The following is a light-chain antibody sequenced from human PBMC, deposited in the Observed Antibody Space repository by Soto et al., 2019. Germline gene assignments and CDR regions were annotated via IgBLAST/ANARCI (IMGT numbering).Light chain of an antibody. CDR1: ENIDKW. J-gene: IGKJ2*01. CDR3: KQFNILYT. Sequence: DIPMSQSPSTLSASVGDRVTITCRASENIDKWLAWYQQKPGRAPKLLIYDASTLESGVPSRFSCSGSRTEFTLTISSIQPEDFATYSCKQFNILYTFGQGTKLEI. V-gene: IGKV1-5*01. CDR2: DAS.